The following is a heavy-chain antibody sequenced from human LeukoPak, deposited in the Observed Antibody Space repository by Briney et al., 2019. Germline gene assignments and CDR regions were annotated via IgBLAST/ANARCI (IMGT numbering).Heavy chain of an antibody. CDR2: ISSSSSYI. CDR1: GFTFSSYS. J-gene: IGHJ6*03. Sequence: GGSLRLSCAVSGFTFSSYSMNWVRQAPGKGLEWVSSISSSSSYIYYADSVKGRFTISRDNAKNSLYLQMNSLRAEDTAVYYCARALVAAAGTEYYMDVWGKGTTVTVSS. V-gene: IGHV3-21*01. D-gene: IGHD6-13*01. CDR3: ARALVAAAGTEYYMDV.